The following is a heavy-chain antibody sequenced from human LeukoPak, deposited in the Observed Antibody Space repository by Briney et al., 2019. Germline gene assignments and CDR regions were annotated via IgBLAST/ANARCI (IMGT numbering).Heavy chain of an antibody. V-gene: IGHV3-53*01. Sequence: GGSLRLSCAASGFTVSSNYMSWVRQAPGKGLEWVSVIYSGGSTYYADSVKGRFTISRDNSKNTLYLQMNSLRAEDTAVYYCARDVDSIAAVGTGYMDVWGKGTTVTVSS. D-gene: IGHD6-13*01. CDR3: ARDVDSIAAVGTGYMDV. CDR1: GFTVSSNY. J-gene: IGHJ6*03. CDR2: IYSGGST.